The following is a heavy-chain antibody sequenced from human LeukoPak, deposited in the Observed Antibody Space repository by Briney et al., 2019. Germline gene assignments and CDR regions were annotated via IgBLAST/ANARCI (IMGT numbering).Heavy chain of an antibody. D-gene: IGHD2-21*02. CDR1: GYTFTSYG. CDR2: ISAYNGNT. V-gene: IGHV1-18*01. CDR3: ARDYSHAYCGGDCYSRLFDY. J-gene: IGHJ4*02. Sequence: ASVKVSCKASGYTFTSYGISWVRQAPGQGLEWMGWISAYNGNTNYAQKLQGRVTTTTDTSTSTAYMELRGLRSDDTAVYYCARDYSHAYCGGDCYSRLFDYWGQGTLVTVSS.